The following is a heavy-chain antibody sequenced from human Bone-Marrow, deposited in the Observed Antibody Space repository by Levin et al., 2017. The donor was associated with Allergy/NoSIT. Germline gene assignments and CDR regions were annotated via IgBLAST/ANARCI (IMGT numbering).Heavy chain of an antibody. V-gene: IGHV3-74*01. CDR2: INSDVSRT. D-gene: IGHD3-10*01. CDR1: GFTFSNYW. CDR3: ARDSDFQSSGSYFYSYYYGMDV. Sequence: GGSLRLSCTASGFTFSNYWMHWVRQAPGKGLVWVSRINSDVSRTNYADSVMGRFTISRDNATDTLYLQMDSLRAADTAVYYGARDSDFQSSGSYFYSYYYGMDVWGQGTTVTVTS. J-gene: IGHJ6*02.